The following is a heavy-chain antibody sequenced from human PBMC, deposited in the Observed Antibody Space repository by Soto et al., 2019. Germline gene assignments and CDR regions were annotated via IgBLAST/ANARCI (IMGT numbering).Heavy chain of an antibody. CDR2: TTSPAYGGTT. V-gene: IGHV3-49*04. D-gene: IGHD3-3*01. CDR3: SRDGDYYGLDV. Sequence: EVQVVESGGDLVQPGRSLRLSCSFSGFTSGDYGLSWVRQAPGKGLEWVGLTTSPAYGGTTEYAPSVKGRFIISRDESKSVAYLQMNSLQTEDTATYYCSRDGDYYGLDVWGRGTTGTVSS. J-gene: IGHJ6*02. CDR1: GFTSGDYG.